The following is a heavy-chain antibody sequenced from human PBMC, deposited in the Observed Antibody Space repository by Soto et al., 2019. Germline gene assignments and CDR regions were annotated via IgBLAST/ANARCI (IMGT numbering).Heavy chain of an antibody. V-gene: IGHV3-21*01. CDR2: ISSSSSYI. CDR1: GFTFSSYI. Sequence: GGSLRLSCAASGFTFSSYIMNWVRQSPGKGLEWVSSISSSSSYIYYADSVKGRFTISRDNAKNSLYLQMNSLRAEDTAVYYCARDKPSLRYFDWSYGMDVWGQGTTVTVSS. CDR3: ARDKPSLRYFDWSYGMDV. J-gene: IGHJ6*02. D-gene: IGHD3-9*01.